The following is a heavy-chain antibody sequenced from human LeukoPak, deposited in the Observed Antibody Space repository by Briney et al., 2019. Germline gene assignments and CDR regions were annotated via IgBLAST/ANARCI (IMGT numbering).Heavy chain of an antibody. CDR3: ARDADGPGSLIDY. Sequence: GGSLRVSCAASGFTFSTYWMQWVRQAPGKGLVWVSRINNDGSGTTYADSVKGRFTISRDNPKNTVFLQMNSLRAEDTAVYYCARDADGPGSLIDYWGQGALVTVSS. CDR2: INNDGSGT. V-gene: IGHV3-74*01. D-gene: IGHD2-8*01. J-gene: IGHJ4*02. CDR1: GFTFSTYW.